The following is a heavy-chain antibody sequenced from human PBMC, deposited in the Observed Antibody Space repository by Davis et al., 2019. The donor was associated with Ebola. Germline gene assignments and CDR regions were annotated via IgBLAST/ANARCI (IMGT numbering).Heavy chain of an antibody. V-gene: IGHV3-21*05. CDR1: GFTFSSYG. J-gene: IGHJ6*02. CDR2: ISSSSSYT. D-gene: IGHD3-10*01. Sequence: GESLKISCAASGFTFSSYGMYWVRQAPGKGLEWVSYISSSSSYTNYADSVKGRFTISRDNAKNSLYLQMNSLRAEDTAVYYCAREGQLWFGELLYYYYGMDVWGQGTTVTVSS. CDR3: AREGQLWFGELLYYYYGMDV.